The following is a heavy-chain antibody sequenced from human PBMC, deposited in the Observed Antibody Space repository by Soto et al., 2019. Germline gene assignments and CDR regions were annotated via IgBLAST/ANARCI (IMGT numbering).Heavy chain of an antibody. CDR1: GFTFSSYW. Sequence: GGSLRLSCAASGFTFSSYWMSWVRQAPGKGLEWVANIKQDGSEKYYVDSVKGRFTISRDNAKNSLYLQMNSLRAEDTAVYYCARVGGWYGAKDFQHWGQGTLVTVSS. CDR3: ARVGGWYGAKDFQH. V-gene: IGHV3-7*05. D-gene: IGHD6-19*01. J-gene: IGHJ1*01. CDR2: IKQDGSEK.